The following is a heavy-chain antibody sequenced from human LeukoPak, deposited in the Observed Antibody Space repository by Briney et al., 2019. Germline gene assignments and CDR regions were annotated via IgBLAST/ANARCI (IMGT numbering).Heavy chain of an antibody. V-gene: IGHV1-18*04. CDR3: ARENYVYVWGSYPPHYFDS. J-gene: IGHJ4*02. CDR2: INAYNGNT. CDR1: GYTFTSYG. D-gene: IGHD3-16*02. Sequence: ASVKVSWKASGYTFTSYGISWVRQAHGQGLGWMGWINAYNGNTNYAQKLQGRVTMTTDTSTSTAYMELRSLRSDETAVYYCARENYVYVWGSYPPHYFDSWGQGTLVTVSS.